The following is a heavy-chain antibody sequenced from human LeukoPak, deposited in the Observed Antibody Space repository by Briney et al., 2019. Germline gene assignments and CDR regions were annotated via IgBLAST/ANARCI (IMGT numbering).Heavy chain of an antibody. D-gene: IGHD2-8*02. Sequence: SETLSLTCAVYGGSFSGYYWSWIRQPPGKGLEWIGEINHSGSTNYNPSLKSRVTISVDTSKNQFSLKLSSVTAADTAVYYCARGEVVSPDYFDYWGQGTLVTVSS. CDR2: INHSGST. V-gene: IGHV4-34*01. CDR3: ARGEVVSPDYFDY. CDR1: GGSFSGYY. J-gene: IGHJ4*02.